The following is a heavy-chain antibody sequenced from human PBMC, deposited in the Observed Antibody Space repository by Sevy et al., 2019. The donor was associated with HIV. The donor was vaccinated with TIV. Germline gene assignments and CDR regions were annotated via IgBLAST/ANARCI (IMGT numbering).Heavy chain of an antibody. V-gene: IGHV3-7*01. CDR3: ARDDGNYYFHY. CDR2: IKQDAGQK. Sequence: GGSLRPSCAASGFTFSKYWMGWVRQAPGKGLEWVANIKQDAGQKYYVDSVKGRFTISRDNAKNSLYLQMNSLRAEDTAVYFCARDDGNYYFHYWGQGTLVTVSS. CDR1: GFTFSKYW. J-gene: IGHJ4*02. D-gene: IGHD1-7*01.